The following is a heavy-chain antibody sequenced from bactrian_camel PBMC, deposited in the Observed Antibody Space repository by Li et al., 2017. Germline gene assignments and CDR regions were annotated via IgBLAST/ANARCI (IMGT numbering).Heavy chain of an antibody. V-gene: IGHV3S53*01. CDR1: GGISSSNC. CDR3: AAVSGY. CDR2: IYNSGST. J-gene: IGHJ6*01. Sequence: HVQLVESGGGSVQAGGSLRLSCAASGGISSSNCLGWFRQAPGKEREGVATIYNSGSTRYADSVKGRFTISKDNAKSTLYLQMNSLKPEDTAVYYCAAVSGYWGQGTQVTVS.